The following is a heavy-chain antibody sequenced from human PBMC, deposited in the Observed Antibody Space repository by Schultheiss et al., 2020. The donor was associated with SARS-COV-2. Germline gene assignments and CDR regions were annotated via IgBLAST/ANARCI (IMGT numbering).Heavy chain of an antibody. CDR3: AHACYNWFDP. D-gene: IGHD2-2*01. Sequence: TLSLTCTVSGGSISSSSYYWGWIRQPPGKALEWLALIYWNDDKRYSPSLKSRLTITKDTSKNQVVLTMTNMDPVDTATYFCAHACYNWFDPWGQGTLVTVSS. CDR2: IYWNDDK. J-gene: IGHJ5*02. V-gene: IGHV2-5*01. CDR1: GGSISSSSYY.